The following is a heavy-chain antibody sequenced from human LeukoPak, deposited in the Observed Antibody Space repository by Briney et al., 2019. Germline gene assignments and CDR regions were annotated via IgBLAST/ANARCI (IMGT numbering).Heavy chain of an antibody. Sequence: GGSLRLSCAASGFTFSSYWMHWVRQAPGKGLVWVSRTNSDGSSTSYADSVKGRFTISRDNAKNTLYLQMNSLRAEDTAVYYCTRDRGSGTYYYFDYWGQGTLVTVSS. CDR2: TNSDGSST. D-gene: IGHD3-10*01. CDR1: GFTFSSYW. J-gene: IGHJ4*02. CDR3: TRDRGSGTYYYFDY. V-gene: IGHV3-74*01.